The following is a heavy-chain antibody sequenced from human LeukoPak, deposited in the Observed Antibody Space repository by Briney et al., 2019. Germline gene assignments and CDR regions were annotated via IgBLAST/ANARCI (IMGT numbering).Heavy chain of an antibody. V-gene: IGHV4-34*01. J-gene: IGHJ3*02. CDR2: INHSGST. CDR3: AKSNGYGLVDI. D-gene: IGHD3-10*01. Sequence: TPSETLSLTCAVYGGSFSGYYWSWIRQPPGKGLEWIGEINHSGSTNYNPSLKSRVTISLDTSRNQFSLNLNSVTAADTAVYYCAKSNGYGLVDIWGQGTMVTVSS. CDR1: GGSFSGYY.